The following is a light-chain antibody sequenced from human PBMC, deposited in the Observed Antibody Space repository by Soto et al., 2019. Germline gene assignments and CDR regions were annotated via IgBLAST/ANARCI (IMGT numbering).Light chain of an antibody. J-gene: IGLJ1*01. CDR2: DVS. CDR3: SSYTSSTTA. Sequence: QSALTQPASVSGSPGQSITISCTGTSSDVGGYNYVSWYQQHPGKAPKLMIYDVSNRPSGVSNRFSGSKSGNTASLTISGLQAEDEPDYYCSSYTSSTTAFGTGTKVTVL. V-gene: IGLV2-14*01. CDR1: SSDVGGYNY.